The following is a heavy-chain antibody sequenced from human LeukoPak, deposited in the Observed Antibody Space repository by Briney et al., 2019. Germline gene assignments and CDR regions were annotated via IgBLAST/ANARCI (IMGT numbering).Heavy chain of an antibody. CDR3: ARAGIVGATTFLGPFDY. D-gene: IGHD1-26*01. CDR2: ISSSGSTI. Sequence: GSLRLSCAASGFTFSDYYMSWIRQAPGKGLEWVSYISSSGSTIYYADSVKGRFTISRDNAKNSLYLQMNSLRAEDTAVYYCARAGIVGATTFLGPFDYWGQGTLVTVSS. J-gene: IGHJ4*02. CDR1: GFTFSDYY. V-gene: IGHV3-11*01.